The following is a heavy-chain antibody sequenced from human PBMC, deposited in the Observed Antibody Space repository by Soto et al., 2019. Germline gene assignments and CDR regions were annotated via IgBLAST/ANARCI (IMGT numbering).Heavy chain of an antibody. CDR1: GFTFEDYA. CDR2: INWNSNKI. CDR3: VKDRSSGTSTPFTRFDP. D-gene: IGHD3-10*01. Sequence: DVQLVESGGTWAQPGTSLRLSCAASGFTFEDYAMNWVRQAPGKGLEWVANINWNSNKIAYADSVKGRFTISRDNAKNPLKHQMNRRGPEDTAFYYCVKDRSSGTSTPFTRFDPWGQGTLVTVSS. J-gene: IGHJ5*02. V-gene: IGHV3-9*01.